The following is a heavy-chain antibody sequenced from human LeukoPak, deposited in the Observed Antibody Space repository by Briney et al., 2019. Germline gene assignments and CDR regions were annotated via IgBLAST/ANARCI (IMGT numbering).Heavy chain of an antibody. CDR1: GGSISSSGYY. CDR2: IHYSGNT. V-gene: IGHV4-61*05. Sequence: SETLSLTCTVSGGSISSSGYYWSWIRQPPGKGLEWIVYIHYSGNTNYDPSLKSRVTISVDTSKNQFSLKLSSVTAADTAVYYCARQSYGSGSPPDYFDYWGQGNLVTVSS. J-gene: IGHJ4*02. D-gene: IGHD3-10*01. CDR3: ARQSYGSGSPPDYFDY.